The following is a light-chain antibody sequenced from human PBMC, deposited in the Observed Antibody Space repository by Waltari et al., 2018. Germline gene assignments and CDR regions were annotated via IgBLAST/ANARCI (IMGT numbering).Light chain of an antibody. CDR2: YNN. J-gene: IGLJ2*01. Sequence: QSVLTQPPSASGTPGQRVTISCSGGSSNIGRNTVNWYQHVPGTAPKPLVYYNNQGASGVPDRFSGSTSGTSASLAISGLQSADEATYYCSVWDDSLNGVVFGGGTKLAVL. CDR3: SVWDDSLNGVV. V-gene: IGLV1-44*01. CDR1: SSNIGRNT.